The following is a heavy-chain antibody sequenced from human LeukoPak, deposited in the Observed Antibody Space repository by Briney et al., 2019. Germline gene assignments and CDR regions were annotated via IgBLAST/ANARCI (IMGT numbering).Heavy chain of an antibody. CDR3: ARVRYYDSSGKPTGWFDP. Sequence: SETLSLTCAVYGGSFSGYYWSWIRQPPGKGLEWIGEINHSGSTNYNPSLKSRVAISVDTSKNQFSLKLSSVTAADTAVYYCARVRYYDSSGKPTGWFDPWGQGTLVTVSS. CDR2: INHSGST. D-gene: IGHD3-22*01. CDR1: GGSFSGYY. J-gene: IGHJ5*02. V-gene: IGHV4-34*01.